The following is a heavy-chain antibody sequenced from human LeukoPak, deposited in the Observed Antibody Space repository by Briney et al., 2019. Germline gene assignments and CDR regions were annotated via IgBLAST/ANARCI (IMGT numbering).Heavy chain of an antibody. CDR2: IYTSGST. CDR1: GGSISSYY. Sequence: PSETLSLTCTVSGGSISSYYWSWLRQPAGKGLEWIGRIYTSGSTNYNPSLKSRVTMSVDTSKNQFSLKLSSVTAADTAVYYCARERITMVRGVGYFDYWGQGTLVTVSS. CDR3: ARERITMVRGVGYFDY. J-gene: IGHJ4*02. D-gene: IGHD3-10*01. V-gene: IGHV4-4*07.